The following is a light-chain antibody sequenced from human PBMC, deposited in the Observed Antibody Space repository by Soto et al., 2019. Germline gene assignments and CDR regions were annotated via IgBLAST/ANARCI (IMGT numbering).Light chain of an antibody. CDR3: QQANSFPIT. Sequence: EIVLTQSPGTLSLSPGERATLSCRASQTVRNNYLAWYQQKPGQAPRLLIYDASSRATGIPDRFSGGGSGTDFTPTISSLQPEDFATYYCQQANSFPITFGQGTRLEIK. CDR2: DAS. V-gene: IGKV3D-20*02. J-gene: IGKJ5*01. CDR1: QTVRNNY.